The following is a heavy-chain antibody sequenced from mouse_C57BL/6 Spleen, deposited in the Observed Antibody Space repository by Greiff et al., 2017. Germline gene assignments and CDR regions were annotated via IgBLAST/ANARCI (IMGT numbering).Heavy chain of an antibody. J-gene: IGHJ2*01. CDR2: ISYDGSN. V-gene: IGHV3-6*01. Sequence: LMESGPGLVKPSQSLSLTCSVTGYSIPSGYYWNWIRQFPGNKLEWMGYISYDGSNNYNPSLKNRISIARDTSKNQFFLKLNSVTTEDTATYYCARERDDFDYWGQGTTLTVSS. CDR3: ARERDDFDY. D-gene: IGHD2-3*01. CDR1: GYSIPSGYY.